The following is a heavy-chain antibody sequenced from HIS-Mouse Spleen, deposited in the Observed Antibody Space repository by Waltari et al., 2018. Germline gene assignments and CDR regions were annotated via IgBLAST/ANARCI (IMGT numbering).Heavy chain of an antibody. D-gene: IGHD6-13*01. CDR3: AREIPYSSSWYDWYFDL. V-gene: IGHV4-39*07. J-gene: IGHJ2*01. CDR1: GGSISSSSYY. Sequence: QLQLQESGPGLVKPSDTLSLTCTVSGGSISSSSYYWGWIRHPPGKGLEWIGSLYYSGSTYYNPSRKSRVTISVDTSKNQFSLKLSSVTAADTAVYYCAREIPYSSSWYDWYFDLWGRGTLVTVSS. CDR2: LYYSGST.